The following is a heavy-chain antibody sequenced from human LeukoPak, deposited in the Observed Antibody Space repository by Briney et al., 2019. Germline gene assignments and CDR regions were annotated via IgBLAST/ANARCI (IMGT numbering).Heavy chain of an antibody. D-gene: IGHD6-13*01. V-gene: IGHV1-3*01. CDR2: INAGNVNT. CDR1: GYTFTSYA. Sequence: ASVKVSCKASGYTFTSYAMHWVRQDPGQRLEWMGWINAGNVNTKHSQKFQGRVNLTRDTSASTDYMELSSLRSEDTAVYYCARDSIAAATNWFAPGGEGTLVTVPS. CDR3: ARDSIAAATNWFAP. J-gene: IGHJ5*02.